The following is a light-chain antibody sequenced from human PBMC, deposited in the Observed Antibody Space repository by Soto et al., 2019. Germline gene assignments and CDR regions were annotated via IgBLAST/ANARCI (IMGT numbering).Light chain of an antibody. J-gene: IGLJ3*02. CDR2: EGN. Sequence: QSALTQPASVSGSPGQSITISCTGASSDVLGYDTVSWYQHQPGKAPKLIIYEGNKRPSGVSNRFSGHRSCNIDALTISGLQAEDEADYYCCSYVCSNSWVFGGGTKLTVL. V-gene: IGLV2-23*01. CDR3: CSYVCSNSWV. CDR1: SSDVLGYDT.